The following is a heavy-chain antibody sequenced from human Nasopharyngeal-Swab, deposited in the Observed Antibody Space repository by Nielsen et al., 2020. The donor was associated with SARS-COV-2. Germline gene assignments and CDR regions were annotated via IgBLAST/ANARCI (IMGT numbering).Heavy chain of an antibody. V-gene: IGHV4-34*01. CDR3: ARETARPNFDY. D-gene: IGHD6-6*01. J-gene: IGHJ4*02. Sequence: SETLSLTCAVYGGSFSGYYWSWIRQPPGKGLEWIGEINHSGRTNYNPSLKSRVTISVDTSKNQFSLKLSSVTAADTAVYYCARETARPNFDYWGQGTLVTVSS. CDR2: INHSGRT. CDR1: GGSFSGYY.